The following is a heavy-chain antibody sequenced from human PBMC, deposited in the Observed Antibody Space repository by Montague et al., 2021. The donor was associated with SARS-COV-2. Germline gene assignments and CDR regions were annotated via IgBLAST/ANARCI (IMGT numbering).Heavy chain of an antibody. Sequence: SETLSLTCAVSGGSISSSNWWSWVRQPPGKGLEWIGEIHHSGSTNYNPSLKSRVTISVDKSKNQFSLKLSSVTAADTAVYYCARVPVLLWFGERGYWFDPWGQGTLVTVSS. J-gene: IGHJ5*02. D-gene: IGHD3-10*01. V-gene: IGHV4-4*02. CDR3: ARVPVLLWFGERGYWFDP. CDR1: GGSISSSNW. CDR2: IHHSGST.